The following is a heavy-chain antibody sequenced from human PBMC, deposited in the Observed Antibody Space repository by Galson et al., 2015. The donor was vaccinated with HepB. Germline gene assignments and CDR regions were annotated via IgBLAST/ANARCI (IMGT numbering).Heavy chain of an antibody. CDR3: AADRPYGSGLDYYYYGMDV. V-gene: IGHV1-58*02. D-gene: IGHD3-10*01. CDR2: IVVGSGNT. Sequence: SVKVSCKASGFTFTSSAMQWVRQARGQRLEWIGWIVVGSGNTNYAQKFQERVTITRDMSTSTAYMELSSLRSEDTAVYYCAADRPYGSGLDYYYYGMDVWGQGTTVTVSS. J-gene: IGHJ6*02. CDR1: GFTFTSSA.